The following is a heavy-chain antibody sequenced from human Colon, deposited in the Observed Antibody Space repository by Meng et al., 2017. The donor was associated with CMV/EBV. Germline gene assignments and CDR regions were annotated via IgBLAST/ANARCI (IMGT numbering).Heavy chain of an antibody. CDR3: ARGGGYSSSWFQNWYFDL. J-gene: IGHJ2*01. D-gene: IGHD6-13*01. Sequence: GGSLRLSCAASGFTFSSYAMHWVRQAPGKGLEWVAVISYDGSNKYYADSVKGRFTISRDNSKNTLYLQMNSLRAEDTAVYYCARGGGYSSSWFQNWYFDLWGRGTLVTVSS. CDR1: GFTFSSYA. V-gene: IGHV3-30*14. CDR2: ISYDGSNK.